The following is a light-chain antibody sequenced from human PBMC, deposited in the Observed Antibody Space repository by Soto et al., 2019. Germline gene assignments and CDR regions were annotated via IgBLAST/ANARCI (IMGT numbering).Light chain of an antibody. CDR1: QSIANY. CDR3: QQSHDYPPT. Sequence: DIQMTQSPSSLSASVGDRVTITCRASQSIANYLNWYQQKPGEAPKLLIYVASNLQTEVPSRFRGSGSGPHFTLTISSLQPEDFATYYCQQSHDYPPTFGPGTKVDIK. V-gene: IGKV1-39*01. J-gene: IGKJ3*01. CDR2: VAS.